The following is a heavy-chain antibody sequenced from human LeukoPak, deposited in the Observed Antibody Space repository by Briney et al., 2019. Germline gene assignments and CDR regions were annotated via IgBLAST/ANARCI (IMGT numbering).Heavy chain of an antibody. V-gene: IGHV3-23*01. CDR3: AKEAAYPALRYFDWSANYYYYYYMDV. J-gene: IGHJ6*03. CDR1: GFTFSSYG. CDR2: ISGSGGST. Sequence: PGGSLRLSCAASGFTFSSYGMSWVRQAPGKGLEWVSAISGSGGSTYYADSVKGRFTISRDNSKNTLYLQMNSLRAEDTAVYYCAKEAAYPALRYFDWSANYYYYYYMDVWGKGTTVTISS. D-gene: IGHD3-9*01.